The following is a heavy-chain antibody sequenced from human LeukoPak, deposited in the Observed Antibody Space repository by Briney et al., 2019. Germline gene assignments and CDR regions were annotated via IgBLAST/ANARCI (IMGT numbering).Heavy chain of an antibody. CDR1: GFTFSSYA. CDR2: ISSNGGST. D-gene: IGHD5-12*01. V-gene: IGHV3-64*01. CDR3: ARARVRYSGYDWDY. J-gene: IGHJ4*02. Sequence: PGGSLRLSCAASGFTFSSYAMHWVRQAPGKGLEYVSAISSNGGSTYYASSVKGRFTISRDNSKNTLYLQMGSLRAEDMAVYYCARARVRYSGYDWDYWGQGTLVTVSS.